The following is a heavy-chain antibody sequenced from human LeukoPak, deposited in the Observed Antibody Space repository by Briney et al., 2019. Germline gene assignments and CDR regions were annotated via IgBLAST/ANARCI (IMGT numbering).Heavy chain of an antibody. Sequence: ASVKVSCKASGYTFTSYAMNWVRQAPGQGLEWMGWINTNTGNPTYAQGFTGRFVFSLDISVSTAYLQISSLKAEDTAVYYCARDLGDFWSGYHRGMDVWGQGTTVTVSS. D-gene: IGHD3-3*01. CDR2: INTNTGNP. J-gene: IGHJ6*02. CDR3: ARDLGDFWSGYHRGMDV. V-gene: IGHV7-4-1*02. CDR1: GYTFTSYA.